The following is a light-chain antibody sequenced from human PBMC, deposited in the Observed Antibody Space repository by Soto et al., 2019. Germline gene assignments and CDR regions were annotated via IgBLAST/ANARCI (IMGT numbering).Light chain of an antibody. CDR1: SSNIGSHT. V-gene: IGLV1-44*01. J-gene: IGLJ2*01. CDR2: SNT. CDR3: AAWDDSLNGVV. Sequence: QSVLTQPPSASGTPGQTIAISCSGGSSNIGSHTVNWYQQLPGTAPRLLIYSNTQRPSGVPARSSGSKSGTSASLAITGLQSEYEGDYNCAAWDDSLNGVVFGGGTKLTVL.